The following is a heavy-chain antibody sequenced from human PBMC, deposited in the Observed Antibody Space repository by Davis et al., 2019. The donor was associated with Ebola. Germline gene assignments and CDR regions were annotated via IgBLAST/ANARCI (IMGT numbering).Heavy chain of an antibody. CDR3: ARRWYSWNYRGTLDY. CDR1: GGSISSSGYY. D-gene: IGHD1-7*01. Sequence: PSETLSLTCTVSGGSISSSGYYWGWIRQPPGKGLEWIGIIYHSGSTYYNLSPKSRVTISVDTSRNQFSLKLSSVTAAATAVYYCARRWYSWNYRGTLDYWGQGTLVTVSS. CDR2: IYHSGST. V-gene: IGHV4-39*01. J-gene: IGHJ4*02.